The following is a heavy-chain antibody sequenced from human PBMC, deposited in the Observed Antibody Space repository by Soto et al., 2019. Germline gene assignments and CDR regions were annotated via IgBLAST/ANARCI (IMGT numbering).Heavy chain of an antibody. Sequence: QLQLQESGPGLVKPSETLSLTCSVSGDSVSSSNFYWGRIRQPPGKGLEWIGSVYYSGSTYYNPSLKRRVAMSVDTSKNQLSLKLRSVTAADAAVYYCARHPTFSGWEYYFDYWGQGTLVTVSS. CDR3: ARHPTFSGWEYYFDY. J-gene: IGHJ4*02. CDR1: GDSVSSSNFY. CDR2: VYYSGST. V-gene: IGHV4-39*01. D-gene: IGHD6-19*01.